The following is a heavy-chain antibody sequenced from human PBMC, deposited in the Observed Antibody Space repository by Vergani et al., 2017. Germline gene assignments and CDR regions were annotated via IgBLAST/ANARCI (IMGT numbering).Heavy chain of an antibody. V-gene: IGHV3-23*01. D-gene: IGHD3-22*01. CDR3: ARLSYDTTPYLQGGYDC. CDR2: ISARYPST. J-gene: IGHJ4*02. CDR1: GFTFSACP. Sequence: EVQLLQSGGGVIQPGGSVRLSCAASGFTFSACPMTWVRQAPGKGLEWVSVISARYPSTYYADSVKGRFTISRDNSKNMLYLQMNRLRAEDTAVYYCARLSYDTTPYLQGGYDCWGQGTLVSVSS.